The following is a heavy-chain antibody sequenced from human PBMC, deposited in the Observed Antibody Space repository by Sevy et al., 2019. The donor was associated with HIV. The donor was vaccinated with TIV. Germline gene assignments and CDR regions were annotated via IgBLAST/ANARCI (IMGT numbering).Heavy chain of an antibody. CDR3: ARRGLWSSGPIDY. Sequence: GGSLRLSCAASGFTFSSYAMHWVRQAPGKGLEWVAVISYDGSNKYYADSVKGRFTISRDNSENTLYLQMNSLRAEDTAVYYCARRGLWSSGPIDYWGQGTLVTVSS. J-gene: IGHJ4*02. V-gene: IGHV3-30-3*01. CDR2: ISYDGSNK. CDR1: GFTFSSYA. D-gene: IGHD6-19*01.